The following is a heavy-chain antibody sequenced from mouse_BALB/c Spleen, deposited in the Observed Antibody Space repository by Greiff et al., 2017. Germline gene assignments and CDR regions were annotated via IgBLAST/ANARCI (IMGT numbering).Heavy chain of an antibody. V-gene: IGHV1-87*01. J-gene: IGHJ2*01. D-gene: IGHD1-1*01. CDR2: IYPGDGDT. CDR1: GYTFTSYW. Sequence: QVQLQQSGAELARPGASVKLSCKASGYTFTSYWMQWVKQRPGQGLEWIGAIYPGDGDTRYTQKFKGKATLTADKSSSTAYMQLSSLASEDSAVYYCAAVCYGSSGYWGQGTTLTVSA. CDR3: AAVCYGSSGY.